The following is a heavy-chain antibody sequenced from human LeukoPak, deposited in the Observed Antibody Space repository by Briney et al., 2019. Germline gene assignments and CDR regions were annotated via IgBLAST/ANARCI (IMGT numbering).Heavy chain of an antibody. CDR2: INHSGST. Sequence: SETLSLTCAVYGESFSVHNWIWIRQPPGKGLEWIGDINHSGSTNYNPSLKSRVTISVDTSKNQFSLKLSSVTAADTAVYYCARGCGYHTVDYWGQGTLVTVSS. V-gene: IGHV4-34*01. CDR3: ARGCGYHTVDY. J-gene: IGHJ4*02. D-gene: IGHD6-25*01. CDR1: GESFSVHN.